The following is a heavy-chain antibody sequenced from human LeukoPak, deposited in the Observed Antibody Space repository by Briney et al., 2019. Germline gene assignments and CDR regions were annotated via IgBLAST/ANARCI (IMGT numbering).Heavy chain of an antibody. CDR3: ARLKSGRQSGRQQLVPYYFYYYMDV. V-gene: IGHV4-34*01. Sequence: SETLSLTCAVSGGSFSAYYRSWIRQPPGKGLQWIGEISHGGSTNYNPSLKSRVTISVDTSKNQFSLKLRSLTAADTAVYFRARLKSGRQSGRQQLVPYYFYYYMDVWGKGTTVTISS. D-gene: IGHD6-13*01. CDR2: ISHGGST. CDR1: GGSFSAYY. J-gene: IGHJ6*03.